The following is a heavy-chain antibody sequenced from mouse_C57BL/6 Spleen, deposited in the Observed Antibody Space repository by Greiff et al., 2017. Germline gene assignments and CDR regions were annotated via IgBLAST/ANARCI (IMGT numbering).Heavy chain of an antibody. CDR1: GYTFTDYN. CDR2: IKPKNGGT. Sequence: VQLQQSGPELVKPGASVTIPCKASGYTFTDYNMDWVKQSHGKSLEWIGAIKPKNGGTIYNQKFKGKATLTVDKSSSTAYMERRSLTSEDTAVYYCAREGTPRDYAMDYWGQGTSVTVSS. V-gene: IGHV1-18*01. D-gene: IGHD3-3*01. CDR3: AREGTPRDYAMDY. J-gene: IGHJ4*01.